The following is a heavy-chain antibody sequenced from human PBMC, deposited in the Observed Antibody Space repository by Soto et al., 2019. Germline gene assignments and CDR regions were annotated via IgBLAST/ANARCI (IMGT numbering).Heavy chain of an antibody. V-gene: IGHV4-31*03. CDR1: GGSISSGGYY. Sequence: QVQLQESGPGLVKPSQTLSLTCTVSGGSISSGGYYWSWIRQHPGKGLEWIGYSYYSGSTYYNPSLKSRVTISVDTSKNQFSLKLSSVTAADTAVYYCARDQPECSSTSCYGDGWFDPWGQGTLVTVSS. D-gene: IGHD2-2*01. J-gene: IGHJ5*02. CDR3: ARDQPECSSTSCYGDGWFDP. CDR2: SYYSGST.